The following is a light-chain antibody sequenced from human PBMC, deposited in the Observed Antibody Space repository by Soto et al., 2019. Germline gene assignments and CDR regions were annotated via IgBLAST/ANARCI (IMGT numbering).Light chain of an antibody. CDR3: SSFVGAPVI. Sequence: QSVLTQPPSASGSPGQSVTIPRAGTSTDVGEYNYVSWYQQHPGKVPKLIIFEVNKRPSGVPDRFSGSKSGDTASLTVSGLQAEDEADYYCSSFVGAPVIFGGGTKVTVL. CDR2: EVN. V-gene: IGLV2-8*01. J-gene: IGLJ2*01. CDR1: STDVGEYNY.